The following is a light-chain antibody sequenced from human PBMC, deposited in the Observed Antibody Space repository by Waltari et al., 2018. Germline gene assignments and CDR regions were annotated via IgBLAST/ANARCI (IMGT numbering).Light chain of an antibody. CDR2: VTS. J-gene: IGKJ1*01. Sequence: DIQMTQSPSSLSASVGDRVTITCQASQGISNWLAWYQQKPGKAPKLLISVTSSLQSGVPSRFSGSGSGTEFTLTISSLQPEDFATYYCQQHSTYPWTFGQGTKVEIK. CDR3: QQHSTYPWT. CDR1: QGISNW. V-gene: IGKV1-12*01.